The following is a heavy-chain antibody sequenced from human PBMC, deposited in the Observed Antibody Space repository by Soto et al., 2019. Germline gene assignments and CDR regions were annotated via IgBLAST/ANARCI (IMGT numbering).Heavy chain of an antibody. J-gene: IGHJ3*02. Sequence: GASVKVSCKASGYTFTNYAMHWVRQVPGQRLEWMGWINAGNGNTKYSQQFQGRVTITRDTSASTAYMELSSLRSEDTAVYYCARAYYDILTGHYRSLDYDAFDIRGQGTTVIVSS. V-gene: IGHV1-3*01. D-gene: IGHD3-9*01. CDR1: GYTFTNYA. CDR3: ARAYYDILTGHYRSLDYDAFDI. CDR2: INAGNGNT.